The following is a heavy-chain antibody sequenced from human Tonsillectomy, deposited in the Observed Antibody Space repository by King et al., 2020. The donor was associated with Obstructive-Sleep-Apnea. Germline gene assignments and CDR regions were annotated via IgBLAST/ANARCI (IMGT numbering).Heavy chain of an antibody. CDR2: IRSQANDGTT. CDR1: GFTFGDYA. Sequence: VQLVESGGGLVQPGRSLRLSCTVSGFTFGDYAMSWFRQAPGKGLERGGFIRSQANDGTTEYAASVQGRFTISRDDSKSIVYLQMNSLKTEDTAVYYCTRVVVVPATSEAFDIWGQGTMVTVSS. CDR3: TRVVVVPATSEAFDI. V-gene: IGHV3-49*03. D-gene: IGHD2-2*01. J-gene: IGHJ3*02.